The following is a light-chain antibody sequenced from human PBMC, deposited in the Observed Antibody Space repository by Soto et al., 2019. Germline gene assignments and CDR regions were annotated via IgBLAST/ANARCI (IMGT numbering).Light chain of an antibody. J-gene: IGKJ1*01. V-gene: IGKV3-20*01. Sequence: EIVLTQSPGTLSLSPGERATLSCRASQSVSSSYLAWYQQKSGQAPRLLIYGASSSATGIPDRFSGSGSGTDFTLTISRLEPEDFAVYYCQQYGTSLWMFGKGTKVEIK. CDR3: QQYGTSLWM. CDR1: QSVSSSY. CDR2: GAS.